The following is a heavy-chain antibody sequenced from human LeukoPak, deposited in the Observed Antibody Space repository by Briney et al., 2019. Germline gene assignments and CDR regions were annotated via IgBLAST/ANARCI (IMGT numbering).Heavy chain of an antibody. CDR3: ARHYGGSHDAFDI. CDR1: GGSISSGGYY. Sequence: SETLSLTCTVSGGSISSGGYYWNWIRQHPGKGLEWIGYIYYSGSTYYNPSLKSRVTISVDTSKNQFSLKLSSVTAADTAVYYCARHYGGSHDAFDIWGQGTMVTVSS. V-gene: IGHV4-31*03. CDR2: IYYSGST. J-gene: IGHJ3*02. D-gene: IGHD4-23*01.